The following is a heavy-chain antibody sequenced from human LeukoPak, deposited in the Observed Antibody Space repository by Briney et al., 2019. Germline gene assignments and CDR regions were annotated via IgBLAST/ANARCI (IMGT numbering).Heavy chain of an antibody. CDR2: IKKDGSEK. V-gene: IGHV3-7*01. D-gene: IGHD3-10*01. CDR1: GFTFSSYW. Sequence: GGSLRLSCAASGFTFSSYWMSWVRQAPGKGLEWVANIKKDGSEKFYVDSVKGRFTISRDNAKNSLYLQMNSLRAEDTAVYYCARGSYGSGSYTFDYWGQGTLVTVSS. J-gene: IGHJ4*02. CDR3: ARGSYGSGSYTFDY.